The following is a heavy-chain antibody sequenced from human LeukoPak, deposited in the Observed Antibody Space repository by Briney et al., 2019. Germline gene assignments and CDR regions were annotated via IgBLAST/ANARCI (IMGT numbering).Heavy chain of an antibody. CDR1: GGSFTSYY. J-gene: IGHJ4*02. V-gene: IGHV4-4*07. CDR3: ARDAKYYYGSRTFFFFEY. CDR2: IDTSGTT. Sequence: PSETLSPTCTVSGGSFTSYYWSWIRQPAGKGLEWIGHIDTSGTTNYNPSLKSRVTMSTDTSKNQFSLKLSSVTAADTAIYYCARDAKYYYGSRTFFFFEYWGQGTLLTVSS. D-gene: IGHD3-10*01.